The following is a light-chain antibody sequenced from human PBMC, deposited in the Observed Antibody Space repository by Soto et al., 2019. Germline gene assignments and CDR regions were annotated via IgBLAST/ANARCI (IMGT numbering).Light chain of an antibody. CDR3: QQYNNWPPLT. CDR1: QSVSSN. V-gene: IGKV3-15*01. CDR2: GAS. Sequence: EIVMTQSPATLSVSPGERATLSCRASQSVSSNLAWYQQKPGQAPRLLIYGASTRATGIPARFSGSGSGTDFPLTISRLPAEYFAVYYWQQYNNWPPLTFGGGNKVEIK. J-gene: IGKJ4*01.